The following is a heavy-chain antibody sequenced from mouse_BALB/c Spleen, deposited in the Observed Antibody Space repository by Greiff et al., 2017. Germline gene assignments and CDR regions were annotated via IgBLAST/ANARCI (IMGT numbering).Heavy chain of an antibody. CDR1: GYSFTEYT. D-gene: IGHD1-1*01. J-gene: IGHJ4*01. V-gene: IGHV1-18*01. CDR3: ARKTGFYEGYYAMDY. Sequence: EVQLQQSGPELVKPGASVKISCKTSGYSFTEYTMHWVKQSHGKSLEWIGGINPNNGGTSYNQKFKGKATLTVDKSSSTAYMELRSLTSEDSAVYYCARKTGFYEGYYAMDYWGQGTSVTVSS. CDR2: INPNNGGT.